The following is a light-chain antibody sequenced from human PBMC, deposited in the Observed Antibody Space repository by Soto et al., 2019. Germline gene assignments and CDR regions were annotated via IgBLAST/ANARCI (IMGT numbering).Light chain of an antibody. V-gene: IGKV3D-15*01. CDR1: QRISTN. J-gene: IGKJ3*01. CDR2: DAS. CDR3: QQSHNRPS. Sequence: IVMTQSPDTLSVSPGEGATLSCRASQRISTNLAWYQQRPGQAPRLLIYDASTRATGIPARFSGSGSGTEFTLTISSLQSEDAAMYYCQQSHNRPSFCPGNKVEIK.